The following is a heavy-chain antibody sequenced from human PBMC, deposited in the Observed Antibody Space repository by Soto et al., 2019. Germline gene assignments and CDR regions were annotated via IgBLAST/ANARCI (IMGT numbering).Heavy chain of an antibody. D-gene: IGHD3-22*01. CDR1: GFTFSSYE. CDR2: ISSSGSTI. V-gene: IGHV3-48*03. Sequence: PGGSLRLSCAASGFTFSSYEMNWVRQAPGKGLEWVSYISSSGSTIYYADSVKGRFTISRDNAKNSLYLQMNSLRAEDTAVYYCARDLRYYDSRGYYNWFDPWGQGTLVTVSS. J-gene: IGHJ5*02. CDR3: ARDLRYYDSRGYYNWFDP.